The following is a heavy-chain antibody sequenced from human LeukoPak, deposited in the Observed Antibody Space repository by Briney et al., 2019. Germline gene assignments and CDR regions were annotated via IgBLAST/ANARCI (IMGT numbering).Heavy chain of an antibody. CDR2: IYPGDSDT. V-gene: IGHV5-51*01. CDR3: ATPPRASELGFHY. CDR1: GYSFTSYW. J-gene: IGHJ4*02. D-gene: IGHD1-26*01. Sequence: GESLKISCKGSGYSFTSYWIGWVRQMPGKDLEWMGIIYPGDSDTRYSPSFQGQVTISADKSISTAYLQWSSLKASDTAMYYCATPPRASELGFHYWGQGTLVTVSS.